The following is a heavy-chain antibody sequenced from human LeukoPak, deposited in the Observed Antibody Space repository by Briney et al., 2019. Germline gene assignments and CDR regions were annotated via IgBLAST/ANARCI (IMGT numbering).Heavy chain of an antibody. CDR1: GGSISSGDYY. CDR2: IYYSRST. CDR3: ARASRKSSSGTYYVLDY. J-gene: IGHJ4*02. V-gene: IGHV4-61*03. D-gene: IGHD3-10*01. Sequence: PSQTLSLTCTVSGGSISSGDYYWSWIRQPPGKGLEWIGYIYYSRSTISNPSLKSRVTISVDTSESHFSLKLSSVTAADTAVYYCARASRKSSSGTYYVLDYWGQGTLVIVSS.